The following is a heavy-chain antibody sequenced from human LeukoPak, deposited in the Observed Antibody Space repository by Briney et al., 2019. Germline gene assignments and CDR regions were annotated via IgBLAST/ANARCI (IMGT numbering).Heavy chain of an antibody. V-gene: IGHV4-59*01. D-gene: IGHD1-26*01. J-gene: IGHJ5*02. Sequence: PSETLSLTCTVSGGSISTYYWSWIRQPPGKGLEWIGYIYYTGSTSYNPSLKGRGTISLDASKNQFSLELNSVTPADTAVYYCARGGNYWPQWWFDPWGRGTLVSVSS. CDR2: IYYTGST. CDR3: ARGGNYWPQWWFDP. CDR1: GGSISTYY.